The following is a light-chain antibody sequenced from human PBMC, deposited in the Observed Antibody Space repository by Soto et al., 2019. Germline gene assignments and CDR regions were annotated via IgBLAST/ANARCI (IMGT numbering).Light chain of an antibody. J-gene: IGLJ1*01. V-gene: IGLV2-14*01. CDR2: EVS. CDR3: SSYTGDDFTFV. CDR1: SSDVGGYNY. Sequence: QSVLTQPASVSGSPGQSITISCTGTSSDVGGYNYVSWYQQHPGKAPKLMIYEVSNRPSGVSNRFSGSKSGNTASLTISGLQAEDEADYYCSSYTGDDFTFVFGTGTKVTVL.